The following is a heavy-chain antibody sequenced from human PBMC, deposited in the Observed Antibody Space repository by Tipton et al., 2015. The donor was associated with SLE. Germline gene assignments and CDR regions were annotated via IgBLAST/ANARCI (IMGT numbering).Heavy chain of an antibody. J-gene: IGHJ6*03. V-gene: IGHV4-39*01. Sequence: LRLSCSVSGDSITTTNYFWGWIRQPPGKGLEWIGEINHSGSTNYNPSLKSRVTISVDTSKNQFSLKLSSVTAADTAVYYCARQPVYYYYYMDVWGKGTTVTVSS. CDR3: ARQPVYYYYYMDV. CDR1: GDSITTTNYF. CDR2: INHSGST.